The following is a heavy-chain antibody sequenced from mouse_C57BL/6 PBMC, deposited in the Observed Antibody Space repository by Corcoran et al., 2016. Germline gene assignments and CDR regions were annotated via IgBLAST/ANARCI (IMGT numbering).Heavy chain of an antibody. CDR1: GYTFTTYG. J-gene: IGHJ3*01. Sequence: QIQLVQSGPELKKPGETVKISCKASGYTFTTYGMSWVKQAPGKGLKWMGWINTYSGVPTYADDFKGRFAFSLETSASTAYLQINNLKNEDTATYFCARDYYDYVPFAYWGQGTLVTVSA. CDR3: ARDYYDYVPFAY. D-gene: IGHD2-4*01. V-gene: IGHV9-3*01. CDR2: INTYSGVP.